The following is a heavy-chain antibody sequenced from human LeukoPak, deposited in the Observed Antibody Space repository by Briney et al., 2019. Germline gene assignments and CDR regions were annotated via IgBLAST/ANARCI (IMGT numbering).Heavy chain of an antibody. CDR3: ARLNPPCSSTSCYGYGDYGTGLDP. J-gene: IGHJ5*02. Sequence: ASVKVSCKASGYTFTGYYMHWVRQAPGQGLEWMGWINPNSGGTNYAQKFQGRVTMTRDTSISTACMELSRLRSDDTAVHYCARLNPPCSSTSCYGYGDYGTGLDPWGQGTLVTVSS. CDR1: GYTFTGYY. D-gene: IGHD2-2*01. CDR2: INPNSGGT. V-gene: IGHV1-2*02.